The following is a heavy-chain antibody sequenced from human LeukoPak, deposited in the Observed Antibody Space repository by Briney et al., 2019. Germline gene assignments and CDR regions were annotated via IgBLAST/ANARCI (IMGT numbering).Heavy chain of an antibody. CDR1: GFTFSSYW. CDR3: ARVEYYDFWSGYYSRDYYYMDV. D-gene: IGHD3-3*01. J-gene: IGHJ6*03. Sequence: AGGSLRLSCAASGFTFSSYWMSWVRQAPGKGLEWVANIKQDGSEKYYVDSVKGRFTISRDNAKNSLYLQMNSLRAEDTAVYYCARVEYYDFWSGYYSRDYYYMDVWGKGTTVTVSS. CDR2: IKQDGSEK. V-gene: IGHV3-7*01.